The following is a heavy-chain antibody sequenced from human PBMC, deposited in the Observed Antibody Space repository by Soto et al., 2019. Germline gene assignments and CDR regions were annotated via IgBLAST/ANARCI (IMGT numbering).Heavy chain of an antibody. Sequence: QVQLQESGPGLVKPSQTLSLTCSVSGASISSGGYWWSWMRQQPVKGLEWIGNIYFSATTHYNASLKSRVTISVATSQNQFSLKLSSVSAADTAVYFCAREGGDGTGYIGGYFDYWGQGTLVTVSS. J-gene: IGHJ4*02. CDR2: IYFSATT. V-gene: IGHV4-31*03. CDR1: GASISSGGYW. D-gene: IGHD3-22*01. CDR3: AREGGDGTGYIGGYFDY.